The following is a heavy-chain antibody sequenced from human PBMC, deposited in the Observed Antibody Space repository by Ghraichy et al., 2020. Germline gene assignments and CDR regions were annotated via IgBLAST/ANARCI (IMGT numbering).Heavy chain of an antibody. CDR3: ARDRITMVRGVILYYYGMDV. Sequence: GGSLRLSCAASGFTFSSYGMHWVRQAPGKGLEWVAVIWYDGSNKYYADSVKGRFTISRDNSKNTLYLQMNSLRTEDTAVYYCARDRITMVRGVILYYYGMDVWGQGTTVTVSS. J-gene: IGHJ6*02. CDR2: IWYDGSNK. D-gene: IGHD3-10*01. V-gene: IGHV3-33*01. CDR1: GFTFSSYG.